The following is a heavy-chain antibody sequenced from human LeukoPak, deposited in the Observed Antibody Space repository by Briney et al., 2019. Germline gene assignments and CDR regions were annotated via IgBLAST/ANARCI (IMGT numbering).Heavy chain of an antibody. J-gene: IGHJ4*02. CDR2: IYYSGST. Sequence: SETLSLTCTVSGGSIGSNTYYWGWIGQPPGKGLEWIGSIYYSGSTYYNPSLKSRVTISVDTSKNQFSLRLSSMTAADTAVYYCARLSRGYNSGLLDYWGQGTLVTVSS. D-gene: IGHD5-18*01. CDR3: ARLSRGYNSGLLDY. CDR1: GGSIGSNTYY. V-gene: IGHV4-39*01.